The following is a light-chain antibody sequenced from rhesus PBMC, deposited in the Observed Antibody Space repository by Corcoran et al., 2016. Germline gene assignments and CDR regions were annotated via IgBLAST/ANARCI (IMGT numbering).Light chain of an antibody. CDR2: GTS. V-gene: IGKV3-42*03. Sequence: EIVMTQSPATLSLSPGERATLSCRASQSVSSNLAWYQQKPGKAPSLLIYGTSNRATGIPDRLSGSGSGTYFTLTISSLEPEDFAVYYCQQFNNGPLTVGGGTKVEIK. J-gene: IGKJ4*01. CDR1: QSVSSN. CDR3: QQFNNGPLT.